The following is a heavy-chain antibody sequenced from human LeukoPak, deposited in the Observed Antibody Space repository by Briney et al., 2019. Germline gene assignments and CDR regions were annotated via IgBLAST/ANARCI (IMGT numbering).Heavy chain of an antibody. J-gene: IGHJ3*02. D-gene: IGHD6-19*01. CDR3: AGWGIAVAGSSAFDI. CDR2: IYPNSGGT. V-gene: IGHV1-2*02. CDR1: GYTFTGYY. Sequence: ASVKVSCKASGYTFTGYYMHWVRQAPGQGLEWMGWIYPNSGGTNYAQKFQGRVTMTRDTSISTAYMELSSLRSEDTAVYYCAGWGIAVAGSSAFDIWGQGTMVTVSS.